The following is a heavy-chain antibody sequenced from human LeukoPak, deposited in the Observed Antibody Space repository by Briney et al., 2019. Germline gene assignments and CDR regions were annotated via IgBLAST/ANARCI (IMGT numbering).Heavy chain of an antibody. Sequence: GGSLRLSCEASGFTFGTYGMTWVRQAPGKGLEWVSGITGSSTWTYYADSVRGRFTISRDNTKNTLHLQMNNLTGRDIAIYYCARELVSLGTGYFDLWGRGTLVTVSS. CDR3: ARELVSLGTGYFDL. D-gene: IGHD7-27*01. CDR1: GFTFGTYG. J-gene: IGHJ2*01. CDR2: ITGSSTWT. V-gene: IGHV3-23*01.